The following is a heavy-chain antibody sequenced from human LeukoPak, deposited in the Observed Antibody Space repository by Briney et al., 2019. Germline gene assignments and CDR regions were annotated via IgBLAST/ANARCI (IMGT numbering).Heavy chain of an antibody. V-gene: IGHV4-34*01. D-gene: IGHD3-16*01. Sequence: PSETLSLTCAVYGGPFSGYYWSWIRQPPGKGLEWIGEINHSGSTNYNPSLKSRVTISVDTSKNQFSLKLSSVTAADTAVYYCARPNYDYVWGSPYYFDYWGQGTLVTVSS. CDR1: GGPFSGYY. CDR2: INHSGST. CDR3: ARPNYDYVWGSPYYFDY. J-gene: IGHJ4*02.